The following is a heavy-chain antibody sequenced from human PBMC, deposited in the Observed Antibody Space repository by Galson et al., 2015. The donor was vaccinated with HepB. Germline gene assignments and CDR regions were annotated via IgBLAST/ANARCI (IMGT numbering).Heavy chain of an antibody. J-gene: IGHJ4*02. D-gene: IGHD3-3*01. CDR3: AKESNYDFWSGPLY. Sequence: SLRLSCAASGFTFSSYAMSWVRQAPGKGLEWVSAISGSGGSTYYADSVKGRFTISRDNSKNTLYLRMNSLRAEDTAVYYCAKESNYDFWSGPLYWGQGTLVTVSS. V-gene: IGHV3-23*01. CDR2: ISGSGGST. CDR1: GFTFSSYA.